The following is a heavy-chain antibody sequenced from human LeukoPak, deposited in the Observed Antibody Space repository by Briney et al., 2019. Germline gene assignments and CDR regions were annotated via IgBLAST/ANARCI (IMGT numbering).Heavy chain of an antibody. Sequence: GGSLRLSCAASGFTFSSSAMSWVRQAPGKGLEWVAAISGSGGVTYYRDSVKGRFTVSRDNSKNTLYLQMHSLRAEDTALYYCAKNGSGTSRAFDVWGQGTMVTVSS. D-gene: IGHD3-10*01. CDR3: AKNGSGTSRAFDV. V-gene: IGHV3-23*01. CDR2: ISGSGGVT. J-gene: IGHJ3*01. CDR1: GFTFSSSA.